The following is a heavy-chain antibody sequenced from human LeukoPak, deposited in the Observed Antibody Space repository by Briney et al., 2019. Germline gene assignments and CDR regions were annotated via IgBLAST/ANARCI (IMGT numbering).Heavy chain of an antibody. CDR1: GFTFRNHA. CDR2: INSNGDTT. CDR3: AREERGLAIDY. D-gene: IGHD3/OR15-3a*01. V-gene: IGHV3-64*01. Sequence: GGSLRLSCAASGFTFRNHAMHWVRQSPGKGLEYVSAINSNGDTTYYGNSVKGRFTISRDNSKSTLYLQMGSLRPADTAVYYCAREERGLAIDYWGQGALVTVSS. J-gene: IGHJ4*02.